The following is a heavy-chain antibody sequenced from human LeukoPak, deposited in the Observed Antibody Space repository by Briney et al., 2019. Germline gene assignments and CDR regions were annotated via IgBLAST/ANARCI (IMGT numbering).Heavy chain of an antibody. CDR3: ARDSPSYRGRGTDYYGMDV. J-gene: IGHJ6*02. V-gene: IGHV3-74*01. D-gene: IGHD3-10*01. CDR1: GFPFSNYW. CDR2: VNSDGSTT. Sequence: GGSLRLSCAASGFPFSNYWMHWVRQAPGKGLVWVSRVNSDGSTTNYADSVKGRFTISRDNAENTLYMRMNSLRPEDTAVYYCARDSPSYRGRGTDYYGMDVWGQGTTVTVSS.